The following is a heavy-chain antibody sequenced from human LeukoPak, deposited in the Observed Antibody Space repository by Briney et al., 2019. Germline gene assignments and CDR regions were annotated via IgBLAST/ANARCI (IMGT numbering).Heavy chain of an antibody. Sequence: SETLSLTCAVYGGSFSGYYWSWIRQPPGKGLEWIGEINHSGSTNYNPSLKSRVTMSVDTSKNQFSLKLSSVTAADTAVYYCARVPDTAMVSLGTFDYWGQGTLVTVSS. CDR1: GGSFSGYY. CDR2: INHSGST. J-gene: IGHJ4*02. V-gene: IGHV4-34*01. D-gene: IGHD5-18*01. CDR3: ARVPDTAMVSLGTFDY.